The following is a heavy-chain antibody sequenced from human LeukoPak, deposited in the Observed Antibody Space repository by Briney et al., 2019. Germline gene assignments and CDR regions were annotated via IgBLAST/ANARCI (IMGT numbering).Heavy chain of an antibody. CDR3: VLAAAGTTSDY. Sequence: PSETLSLTCAVSGYSISSGYYWGWIRQPPGKGLEWIGSIYHSGSTYYHPSLKSRVPISVDTSKNQFSLKLSSVTAADTAVYYCVLAAAGTTSDYWGQGTLVTVSS. CDR1: GYSISSGYY. V-gene: IGHV4-38-2*01. J-gene: IGHJ4*02. CDR2: IYHSGST. D-gene: IGHD6-13*01.